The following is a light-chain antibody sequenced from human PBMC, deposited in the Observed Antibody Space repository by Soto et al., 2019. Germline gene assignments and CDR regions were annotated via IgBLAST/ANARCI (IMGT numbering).Light chain of an antibody. V-gene: IGKV1-39*01. Sequence: DVQMTQSPSSLSASVGDRVTITCRASQSITISLSWYQQKPGKAPKLLIYAASDLQSGAPSRFSGSGSGTDFCLTIRSLQPEDFATYYCQQTYSIPLTFGGGTKVEI. CDR3: QQTYSIPLT. CDR1: QSITIS. J-gene: IGKJ4*02. CDR2: AAS.